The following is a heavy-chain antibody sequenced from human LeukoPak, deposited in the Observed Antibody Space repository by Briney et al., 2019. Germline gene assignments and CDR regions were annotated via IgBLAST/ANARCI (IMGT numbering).Heavy chain of an antibody. CDR1: GGTFSSYA. CDR2: IIPIFGIA. CDR3: ARGSYYYDSSGPEAP. D-gene: IGHD3-22*01. J-gene: IGHJ5*02. Sequence: SVKVSCKASGGTFSSYAISWVRQAPGQGLEWMGRIIPIFGIANYAQKFQGRVTITADKSTSTAYRELSSLRSEDTAVYYCARGSYYYDSSGPEAPWGQGTLVTVSS. V-gene: IGHV1-69*04.